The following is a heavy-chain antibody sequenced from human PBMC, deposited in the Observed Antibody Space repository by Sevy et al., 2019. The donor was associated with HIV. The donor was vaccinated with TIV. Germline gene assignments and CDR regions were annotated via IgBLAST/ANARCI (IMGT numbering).Heavy chain of an antibody. CDR1: GYTLTKLG. V-gene: IGHV1-24*01. J-gene: IGHJ4*02. CDR3: ATTKDYYESSGSPFDY. Sequence: ASVKVSCKVSGYTLTKLGMHWVRQAPGKGLEWMGSFDPEDGETICAQRFQGRLTMTEDTSTDTAYMDLSSLRSEDTAVYFYATTKDYYESSGSPFDYWGQGTVVTVSS. D-gene: IGHD3-22*01. CDR2: FDPEDGET.